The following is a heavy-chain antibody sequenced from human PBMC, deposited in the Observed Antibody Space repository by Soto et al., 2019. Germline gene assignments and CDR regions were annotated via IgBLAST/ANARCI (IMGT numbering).Heavy chain of an antibody. V-gene: IGHV1-69*01. J-gene: IGHJ4*02. D-gene: IGHD3-22*01. CDR3: ARGRPAYYYDSSGYYGSGGGYYFDY. CDR2: IIPIFGTA. CDR1: GGTFSSYA. Sequence: QVQLVQSGAEVKKPGSSVKVSCKASGGTFSSYAISWVRQAPGQGLEWMGGIIPIFGTANYAQKFQGRVTLTPDESTSTAYMELSSLRSEETAVYYCARGRPAYYYDSSGYYGSGGGYYFDYWGQGTLVTVSS.